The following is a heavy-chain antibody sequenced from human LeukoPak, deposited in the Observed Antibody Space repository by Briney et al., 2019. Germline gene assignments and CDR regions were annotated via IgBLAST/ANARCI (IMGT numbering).Heavy chain of an antibody. CDR1: GGSISTYY. CDR3: ATCSGGYYSYYYYMDV. CDR2: IYYSGST. J-gene: IGHJ6*03. D-gene: IGHD6-25*01. V-gene: IGHV4-59*08. Sequence: PSETLSLTCTVSGGSISTYYWSWIRQPPGKGLEWIGYIYYSGSTSYNPSLKSRVTISVDTSKNQFSLKLTSATAADTAVYYCATCSGGYYSYYYYMDVWGKGTTVTVSS.